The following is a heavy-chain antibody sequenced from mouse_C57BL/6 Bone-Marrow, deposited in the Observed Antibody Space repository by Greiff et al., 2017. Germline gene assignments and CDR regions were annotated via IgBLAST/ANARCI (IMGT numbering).Heavy chain of an antibody. Sequence: EVKLMESGGDLVKPGGFLKLSCASSGFTFSSYGLSWVRLTPDKRLEWVATISSGGSYTYYPDRVKGRFTISRDNAKNTLYLQMSSLKSEDTAMYYCARRGDGRDWYFDVWGTGTTVTVSS. J-gene: IGHJ1*03. V-gene: IGHV5-6*02. CDR1: GFTFSSYG. CDR2: ISSGGSYT. CDR3: ARRGDGRDWYFDV.